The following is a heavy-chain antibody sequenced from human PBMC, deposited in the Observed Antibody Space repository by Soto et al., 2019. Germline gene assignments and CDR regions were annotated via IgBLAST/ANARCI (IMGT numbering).Heavy chain of an antibody. CDR3: ARRGTTGYSSGWYTWNWFDP. Sequence: SETLSLTCTVSGGSISSRSYYWGWIRQPPGKGLEWIGSIYYSGSTYYNPSLKSRVTISVDTSKNQCSLKLSSVTAADTAVYYCARRGTTGYSSGWYTWNWFDPWGQGTLVTVSS. V-gene: IGHV4-39*01. CDR2: IYYSGST. D-gene: IGHD6-19*01. CDR1: GGSISSRSYY. J-gene: IGHJ5*02.